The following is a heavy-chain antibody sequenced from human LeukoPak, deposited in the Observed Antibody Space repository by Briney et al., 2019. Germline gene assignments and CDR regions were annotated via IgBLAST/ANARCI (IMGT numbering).Heavy chain of an antibody. CDR1: GFTFSSYA. J-gene: IGHJ4*02. D-gene: IGHD6-13*01. V-gene: IGHV3-30*04. CDR2: ISYDGSNK. CDR3: AREGTRAATGIHDY. Sequence: PGGSLRLSCAASGFTFSSYAMHWVRQAPGKGLEWVAVISYDGSNKYYADSVKGRFTISRDNSKNTLYLQMNSLRAEDTAVYYCAREGTRAATGIHDYWGQGTLVTVSS.